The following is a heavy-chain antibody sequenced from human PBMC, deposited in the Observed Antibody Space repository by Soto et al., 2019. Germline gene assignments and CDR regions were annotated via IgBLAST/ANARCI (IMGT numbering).Heavy chain of an antibody. CDR1: GFTFISDA. CDR2: ISGSGGRT. Sequence: EVQLLESGGGLVQPGGSLRLSCAASGFTFISDAMSWVRQAPGKGLEWVSAISGSGGRTYYADSVKGRFTISRDNSKNTLYLQMNSLRAEDTAVYYCAPGRCFDYWGQGTMVTVSS. CDR3: APGRCFDY. J-gene: IGHJ4*02. D-gene: IGHD3-10*01. V-gene: IGHV3-23*01.